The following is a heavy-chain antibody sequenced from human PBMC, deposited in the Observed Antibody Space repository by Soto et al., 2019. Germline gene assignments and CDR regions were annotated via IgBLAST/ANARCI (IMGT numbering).Heavy chain of an antibody. D-gene: IGHD3-3*01. CDR2: ISGSGGST. J-gene: IGHJ4*02. CDR3: ARDISDFWSGPNPS. V-gene: IGHV3-23*01. Sequence: PGGSLRLSCAASGFTFSSYAMSWVRQAPGKGLEWVSAISGSGGSTYYADSVKGRFTISRDNSKNSLYLQMNSLRAEDTAVYYCARDISDFWSGPNPSWGQGTLVTVSS. CDR1: GFTFSSYA.